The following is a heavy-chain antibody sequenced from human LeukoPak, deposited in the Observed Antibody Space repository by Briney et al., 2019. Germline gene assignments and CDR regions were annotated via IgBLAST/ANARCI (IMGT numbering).Heavy chain of an antibody. CDR1: GFTFSSYS. CDR3: ARTKYDSSGFYWEAFDY. CDR2: IRSSGTIT. Sequence: GSLRLSCAASGFTFSSYSINWVRQAPGKGLEWVSYIRSSGTITYYADSVKGRFTISRDNAKNSVYLQMDSLRDEDTAVYYCARTKYDSSGFYWEAFDYWGQGTLVTVSS. V-gene: IGHV3-48*02. D-gene: IGHD3-22*01. J-gene: IGHJ4*02.